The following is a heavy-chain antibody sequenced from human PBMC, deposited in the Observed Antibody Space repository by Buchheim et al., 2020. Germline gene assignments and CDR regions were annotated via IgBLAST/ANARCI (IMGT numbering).Heavy chain of an antibody. V-gene: IGHV3-30*18. Sequence: QVQLVESGGGVVQPGRSLRLSCAASGFTFSSYGMHWVRQAPGKGLEWVAVISYDGSNKYYADSVKGRFTISRDNSKNTLYLQMNSLRAEDTAVYYCAKALTIFGVVIQLVDYWGQGTL. CDR1: GFTFSSYG. CDR3: AKALTIFGVVIQLVDY. J-gene: IGHJ4*02. CDR2: ISYDGSNK. D-gene: IGHD3-3*01.